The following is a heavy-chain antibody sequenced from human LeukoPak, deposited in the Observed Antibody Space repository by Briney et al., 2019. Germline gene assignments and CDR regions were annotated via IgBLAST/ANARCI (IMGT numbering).Heavy chain of an antibody. CDR1: GGSISSSSYY. D-gene: IGHD4-17*01. CDR2: IYYSGST. J-gene: IGHJ1*01. V-gene: IGHV4-39*07. CDR3: ARGGDHYGDQRAEYFQH. Sequence: SETLSLTCTVSGGSISSSSYYWGWIRQPPGKGLEWIGSIYYSGSTYYNPSLKSRVTISVGTSKNQFSLKLSSVTAADTAVYYCARGGDHYGDQRAEYFQHWGQGTLVTVSS.